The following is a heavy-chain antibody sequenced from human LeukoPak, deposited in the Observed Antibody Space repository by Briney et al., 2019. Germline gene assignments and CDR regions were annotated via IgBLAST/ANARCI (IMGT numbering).Heavy chain of an antibody. J-gene: IGHJ4*02. D-gene: IGHD3-3*01. V-gene: IGHV3-21*04. CDR1: GFTFSSYS. CDR2: ISSSSSYI. Sequence: PGGSLRLSCAASGFTFSSYSMNWVRQAPGKGLEWVSSISSSSSYIYYADSMKGRFTISRDNAKNSLYLQMNSLRAEDTAVYYCARVGSETYYDFWSGYPPAGYYDYWGQGTLVTVSS. CDR3: ARVGSETYYDFWSGYPPAGYYDY.